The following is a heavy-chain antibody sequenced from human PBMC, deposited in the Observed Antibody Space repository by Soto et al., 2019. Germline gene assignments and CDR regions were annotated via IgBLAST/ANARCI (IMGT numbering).Heavy chain of an antibody. Sequence: PGGSMRLSCAASGFTFSSYAMTWVRQAPGKGLEWVSAISGSSGYTHYADSVKGRFTISRDNSKNTLYLQMNSLRAEDTAVYYWVKDRGYITISYYLDEWGKGAPVTLYS. CDR3: VKDRGYITISYYLDE. J-gene: IGHJ6*03. CDR1: GFTFSSYA. CDR2: ISGSSGYT. V-gene: IGHV3-23*01. D-gene: IGHD3-9*01.